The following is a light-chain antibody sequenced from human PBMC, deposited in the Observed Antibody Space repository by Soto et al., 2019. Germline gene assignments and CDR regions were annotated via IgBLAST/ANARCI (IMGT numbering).Light chain of an antibody. CDR2: TAS. CDR1: QSINTN. CDR3: QQSYTTPLT. J-gene: IGKJ5*01. V-gene: IGKV1-39*01. Sequence: DIQLTQSPSSLSASVGDRVALACRASQSINTNLNWYQQKPGSPPKLLIHTASTLQSGVPSRFSGSGSGTDFTLTITTLQPEDFATYYCQQSYTTPLTFGPGTRLGIK.